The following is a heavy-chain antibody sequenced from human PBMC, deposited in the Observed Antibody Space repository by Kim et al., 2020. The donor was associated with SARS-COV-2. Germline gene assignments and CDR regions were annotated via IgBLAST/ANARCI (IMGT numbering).Heavy chain of an antibody. CDR1: GFTFDDYA. D-gene: IGHD2-15*01. CDR2: ISWNSGSI. J-gene: IGHJ4*01. CDR3: AKAHCSGGSCYFFDY. Sequence: GGSLRLSCAASGFTFDDYAMHWVRQAPGKGLEWVSGISWNSGSIGYADSVKGRFTISRDNAKNSLYLQMNSLRAEDTALYYCAKAHCSGGSCYFFDYWG. V-gene: IGHV3-9*01.